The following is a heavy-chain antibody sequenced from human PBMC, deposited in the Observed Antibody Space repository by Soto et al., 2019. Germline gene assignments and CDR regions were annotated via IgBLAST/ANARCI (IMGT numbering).Heavy chain of an antibody. CDR3: TTDKRIAAAGTVWAFDY. CDR1: GYTFTSYG. Sequence: GASVKVSCKASGYTFTSYGISWVRQAPGQGLEWMGWISAYNGNTNYAQKLQGRVTMTTDTSTSTAYMELRSLRSDDTVVYYCTTDKRIAAAGTVWAFDYWGQGTLVTVSS. V-gene: IGHV1-18*01. CDR2: ISAYNGNT. J-gene: IGHJ4*02. D-gene: IGHD6-13*01.